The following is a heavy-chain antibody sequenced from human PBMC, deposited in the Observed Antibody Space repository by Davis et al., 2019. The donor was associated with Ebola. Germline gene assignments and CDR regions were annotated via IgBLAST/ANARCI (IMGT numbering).Heavy chain of an antibody. D-gene: IGHD5-18*01. CDR2: ISGDGGET. Sequence: GESLKISCATSGFTFDDYAMHWVRQVPGQGLQWLSLISGDGGETEYADSVTGRFTISRDNSKNSLYLHLSGLTTEDTALYYCTKDVTRHSYGYCFYLGMDVWGHGTKVTVSS. V-gene: IGHV3-43*02. CDR1: GFTFDDYA. J-gene: IGHJ6*02. CDR3: TKDVTRHSYGYCFYLGMDV.